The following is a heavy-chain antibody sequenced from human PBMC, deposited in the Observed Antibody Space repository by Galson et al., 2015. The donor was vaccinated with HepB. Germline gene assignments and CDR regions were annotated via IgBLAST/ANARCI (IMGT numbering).Heavy chain of an antibody. J-gene: IGHJ5*02. CDR1: GYSFTSYW. Sequence: QSGAEVKKPGESLRISCKGSGYSFTSYWISWVRQMPGKGLEWMGRIDPSDSYTNYSPSFQGHVTISADKSISTAYLQWSSLKASDTAMYYCARAGGDCSSTSCYTGSWFDPWGQGTLVTVSS. CDR2: IDPSDSYT. D-gene: IGHD2-2*02. V-gene: IGHV5-10-1*01. CDR3: ARAGGDCSSTSCYTGSWFDP.